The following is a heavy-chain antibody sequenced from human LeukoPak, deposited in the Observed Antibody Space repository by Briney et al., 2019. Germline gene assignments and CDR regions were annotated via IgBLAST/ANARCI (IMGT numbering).Heavy chain of an antibody. CDR2: YIPMFATA. J-gene: IGHJ4*02. CDR3: AGASSKLELSF. CDR1: GGTFSRYA. V-gene: IGHV1-69*13. D-gene: IGHD3-16*02. Sequence: ASVKLSCKASGGTFSRYAISWVRQAPGQGLEWMGGYIPMFATANYAENFQTRVTITADESTSTFSMELSSLRPEDGAVYFCAGASSKLELSFWGQGTLVTVSS.